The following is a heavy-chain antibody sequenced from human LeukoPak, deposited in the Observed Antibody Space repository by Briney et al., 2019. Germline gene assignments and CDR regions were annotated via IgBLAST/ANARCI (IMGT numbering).Heavy chain of an antibody. CDR2: INHSGST. D-gene: IGHD4-17*01. CDR3: AMTTVTTLDY. CDR1: GESFSGYY. V-gene: IGHV4-34*01. J-gene: IGHJ4*02. Sequence: SETLSLTCAVYGESFSGYYWSWIRQPPGKGLEWIGEINHSGSTNYSPSLKSRVTISVDTSKNQFSLKLSSVTAADTSVYYCAMTTVTTLDYWGQGTLVTVSS.